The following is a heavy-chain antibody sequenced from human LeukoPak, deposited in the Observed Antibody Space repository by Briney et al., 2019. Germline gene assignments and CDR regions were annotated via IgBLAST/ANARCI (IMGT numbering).Heavy chain of an antibody. CDR3: ARVLQQPPLPYSDL. J-gene: IGHJ2*01. D-gene: IGHD6-13*01. CDR2: IYYSGST. V-gene: IGHV4-59*01. CDR1: GGSISSYY. Sequence: SETLSLTRTVSGGSISSYYWSWIRQPPGKGLEWIGYIYYSGSTNYNPSLKSRVTISVDTSKNQFSLKLSSVTAADTAVYYCARVLQQPPLPYSDLWGRGTLVTVSS.